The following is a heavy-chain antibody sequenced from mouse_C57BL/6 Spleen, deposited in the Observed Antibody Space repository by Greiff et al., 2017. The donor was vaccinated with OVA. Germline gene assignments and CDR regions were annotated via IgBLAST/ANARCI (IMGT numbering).Heavy chain of an antibody. Sequence: EVKLVESGGGLVKPGGFLKLSCAASGFTFSSYAMSWVRQTPEKRLEWVATISDGGSYTYYPDNVKGRFTISRDNAKNNLYLQMSHLKSEDTAMYYCARVGGVGSSPYWYFDVWGTGTTVTVSS. CDR2: ISDGGSYT. CDR3: ARVGGVGSSPYWYFDV. CDR1: GFTFSSYA. V-gene: IGHV5-4*03. J-gene: IGHJ1*03. D-gene: IGHD1-1*01.